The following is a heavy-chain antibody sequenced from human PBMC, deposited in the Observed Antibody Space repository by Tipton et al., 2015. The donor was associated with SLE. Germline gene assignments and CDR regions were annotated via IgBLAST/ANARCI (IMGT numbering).Heavy chain of an antibody. CDR3: ARGRGMITYGGVFAD. Sequence: TLSLTCAVYGGSFSGYYWSWIRQPPGKGLEWIGSMYYSGSTYYNPSLKSRVTISIDTSKNQFSLKLNSVTVADTAVYYCARGRGMITYGGVFADWGQGTLVTVSS. J-gene: IGHJ4*02. CDR1: GGSFSGYY. CDR2: MYYSGST. V-gene: IGHV4-34*01. D-gene: IGHD3-16*02.